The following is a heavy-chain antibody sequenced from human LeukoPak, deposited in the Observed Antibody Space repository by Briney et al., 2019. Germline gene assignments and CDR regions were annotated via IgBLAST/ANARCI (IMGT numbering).Heavy chain of an antibody. CDR1: GFTFSSYW. CDR3: ARDFDRLIRKIGRESLYYYYYYMDV. Sequence: PGGSLRLSCAASGFTFSSYWMSWVRQAPGKGLEWVANIKQDGSEKYYVDSVKGRFIISRDNARNSLYLQMNSLRVEDTAVYYCARDFDRLIRKIGRESLYYYYYYMDVWGKGTTVTVSS. J-gene: IGHJ6*03. D-gene: IGHD3-9*01. CDR2: IKQDGSEK. V-gene: IGHV3-7*01.